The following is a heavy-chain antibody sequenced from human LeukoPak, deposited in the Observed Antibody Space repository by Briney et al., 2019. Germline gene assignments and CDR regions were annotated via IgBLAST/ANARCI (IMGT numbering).Heavy chain of an antibody. CDR2: INPNSGGT. Sequence: ASVKVSCKASGYTFTGYYMHWVRQAPGQGLEWMGWINPNSGGTNYAQKFQGWVTMTRDTSISTAYMELSRLRSDDTAVYYCARDLINTAMANYYSYSVMDVGGQGTTVTVSS. CDR1: GYTFTGYY. D-gene: IGHD5-18*01. CDR3: ARDLINTAMANYYSYSVMDV. V-gene: IGHV1-2*04. J-gene: IGHJ6*02.